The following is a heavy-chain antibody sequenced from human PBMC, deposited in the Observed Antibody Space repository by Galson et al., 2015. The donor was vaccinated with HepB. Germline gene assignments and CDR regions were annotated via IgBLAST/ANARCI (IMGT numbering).Heavy chain of an antibody. CDR3: AKSGEDCGVVIENHIDY. V-gene: IGHV3-23*01. D-gene: IGHD3-3*01. CDR1: GFTFSSYA. CDR2: ISGSGGST. Sequence: SLRLSCAASGFTFSSYAMSWVRQAPGKGLEWVSAISGSGGSTYYADSVKGRFTISRDNSKNTLYLQMNSLRAEDTAVYYCAKSGEDCGVVIENHIDYWGQGTLVTVSS. J-gene: IGHJ4*02.